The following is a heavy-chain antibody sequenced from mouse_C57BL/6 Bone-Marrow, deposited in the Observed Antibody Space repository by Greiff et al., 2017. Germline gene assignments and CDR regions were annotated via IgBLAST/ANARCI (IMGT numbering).Heavy chain of an antibody. CDR1: GYTFTNYW. CDR3: ARSIGNWDGFAY. D-gene: IGHD4-1*01. Sequence: VKLQESGAELVRPGTSVKMSCKASGYTFTNYWIGWAKQRPGHGLEWIGDIYPGGGYTNYNKKFKGKATLTADKSSSTAYMQFSSLTSEDSAIYYCARSIGNWDGFAYWGQGTLVTVSA. CDR2: IYPGGGYT. V-gene: IGHV1-63*01. J-gene: IGHJ3*01.